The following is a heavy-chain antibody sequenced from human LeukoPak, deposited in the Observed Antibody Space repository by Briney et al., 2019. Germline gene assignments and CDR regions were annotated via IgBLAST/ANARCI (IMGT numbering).Heavy chain of an antibody. V-gene: IGHV3-9*01. Sequence: GGSLRLSCAASGFTFDDYAMHWVRQAPGKGLEWVSGISWNSGSIGYADSVEGRFTISRDNAKNSLYLQMNSLRAEDTALYYCAKDSSRWFGGFTGYWGQGTLVTVSS. CDR1: GFTFDDYA. CDR3: AKDSSRWFGGFTGY. J-gene: IGHJ4*02. CDR2: ISWNSGSI. D-gene: IGHD3-10*01.